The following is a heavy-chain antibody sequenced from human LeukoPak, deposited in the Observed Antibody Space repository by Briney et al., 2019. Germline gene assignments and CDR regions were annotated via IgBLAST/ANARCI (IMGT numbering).Heavy chain of an antibody. CDR3: ARGGCSYTSCYAKFADY. J-gene: IGHJ4*02. Sequence: GGTLRLSCEASGFTFSRYGMSWARHAPGKGLEWVSSIRGSGGSTYYADSVKGRFTISRDSAEYSLYLQMNSLRAEDTAVYYCARGGCSYTSCYAKFADYWGQGTLVTVSS. CDR1: GFTFSRYG. V-gene: IGHV3-23*01. D-gene: IGHD2-2*01. CDR2: IRGSGGST.